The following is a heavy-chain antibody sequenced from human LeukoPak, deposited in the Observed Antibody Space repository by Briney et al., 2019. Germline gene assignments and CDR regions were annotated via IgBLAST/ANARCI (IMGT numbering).Heavy chain of an antibody. V-gene: IGHV3-23*01. D-gene: IGHD3-10*01. CDR3: ARGYGECFDY. Sequence: PGGSLRLSCAASGFTFSSYAMSWVRQAPGKGLEWVSAISGSGGSTYYADSVKGRFTISRDNAKNSLYLQMNSLRDEDTAVYYCARGYGECFDYWGQGTLVTVSS. J-gene: IGHJ4*02. CDR1: GFTFSSYA. CDR2: ISGSGGST.